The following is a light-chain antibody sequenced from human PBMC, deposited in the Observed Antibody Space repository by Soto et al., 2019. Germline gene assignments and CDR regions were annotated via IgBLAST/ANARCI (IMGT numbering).Light chain of an antibody. CDR1: QNINTY. CDR2: RAS. CDR3: QQYSSDST. Sequence: NQVTQSPPTLSASVGGRVTITCRANQNINTYLAWYQQKPGRAPRLLIYRASSLEDGVPSRFGGRGSGTEFIFTISSLQPDDSATYYCQQYSSDSTFGQGTKVEIK. V-gene: IGKV1-5*03. J-gene: IGKJ1*01.